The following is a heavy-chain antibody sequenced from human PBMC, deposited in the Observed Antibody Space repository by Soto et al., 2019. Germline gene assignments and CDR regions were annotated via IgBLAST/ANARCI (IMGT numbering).Heavy chain of an antibody. CDR1: GLSFDDLA. CDR2: ITWNSRVL. CDR3: AKGRYDFWSPYYFDS. D-gene: IGHD3-3*01. Sequence: SLSLSCVGAGLSFDDLAMHWVRQAPGKGLEWVSGITWNSRVLAYADSVKGRFTISRDNARNSLYLQMDSLRDEDTALYYCAKGRYDFWSPYYFDSWGQGTLVTGSS. V-gene: IGHV3-9*01. J-gene: IGHJ4*02.